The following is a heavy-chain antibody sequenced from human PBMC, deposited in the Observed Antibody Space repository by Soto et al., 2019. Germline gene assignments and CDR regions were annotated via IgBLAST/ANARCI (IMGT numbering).Heavy chain of an antibody. J-gene: IGHJ4*02. V-gene: IGHV3-21*01. CDR1: GFTLSSYS. D-gene: IGHD3-10*01. Sequence: PGGSLRLSCVASGFTLSSYSMNWVRQAPGKGLEWVSLISSSSSYKQYADSVKGRFTISRDNAKNSLSLQMSSLRAEDTGVYYCVRDATRWQQYYPLWGQGTLVTVSS. CDR2: ISSSSSYK. CDR3: VRDATRWQQYYPL.